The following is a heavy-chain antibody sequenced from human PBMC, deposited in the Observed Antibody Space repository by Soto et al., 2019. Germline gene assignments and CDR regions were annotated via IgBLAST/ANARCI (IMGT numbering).Heavy chain of an antibody. V-gene: IGHV3-23*01. D-gene: IGHD1-7*01. CDR1: GFTFNNYV. CDR2: ITYSGGSA. Sequence: DVQVLESGGGLVQPGGSLRLSCAASGFTFNNYVMSWVRQAPGKGLEWVSGITYSGGSAYYADSVKGRFTISRDNSKNTVYLQLNSLRAEDTAVYYCAKGITETARGYFDYWGQGTLVTVSS. CDR3: AKGITETARGYFDY. J-gene: IGHJ4*02.